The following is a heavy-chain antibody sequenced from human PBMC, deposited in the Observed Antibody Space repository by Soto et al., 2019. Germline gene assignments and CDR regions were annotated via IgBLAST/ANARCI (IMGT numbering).Heavy chain of an antibody. D-gene: IGHD3-10*01. Sequence: QVQLVESGGGVVQSGTSLRLSCAASGFTFGTYGMHWVRQAPGKRLEWLAVIWHDGSKENYADSVRGRFTISRDKYKETVYLQMNSLRGEETAVYYCARGFGAAVHAAHLDYWGQGTPVTVSS. CDR3: ARGFGAAVHAAHLDY. CDR1: GFTFGTYG. J-gene: IGHJ4*02. V-gene: IGHV3-33*01. CDR2: IWHDGSKE.